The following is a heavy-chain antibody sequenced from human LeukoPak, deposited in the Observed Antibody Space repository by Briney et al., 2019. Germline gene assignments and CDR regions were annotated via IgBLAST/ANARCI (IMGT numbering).Heavy chain of an antibody. CDR2: INHSGST. V-gene: IGHV4-34*01. J-gene: IGHJ4*02. D-gene: IGHD2-15*01. CDR3: ARRGTHKYCSGGSCYSAYFDY. Sequence: SETLSLTCTVSGGSISSYYWSWIRQPPGKGLEWIGEINHSGSTNYNPSLKSRVTISVDTSKNQFSLKLSSVTAADTAVYYCARRGTHKYCSGGSCYSAYFDYWGQGTLVTVSS. CDR1: GGSISSYY.